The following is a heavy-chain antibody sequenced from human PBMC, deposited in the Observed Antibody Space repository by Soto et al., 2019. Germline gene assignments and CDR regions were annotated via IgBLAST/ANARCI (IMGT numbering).Heavy chain of an antibody. CDR2: ISAYNGNT. J-gene: IGHJ4*02. D-gene: IGHD3-10*01. Sequence: GASVKVSCKASGYTFTSYGISWVRQAPGQGLEWMGWISAYNGNTNYAQKLQGRVTMTTDTSTSTAYMELRSLRSDDTAVYYCARTYGSGGYDKSRPHWLDYWGQGTLVTVSS. V-gene: IGHV1-18*01. CDR1: GYTFTSYG. CDR3: ARTYGSGGYDKSRPHWLDY.